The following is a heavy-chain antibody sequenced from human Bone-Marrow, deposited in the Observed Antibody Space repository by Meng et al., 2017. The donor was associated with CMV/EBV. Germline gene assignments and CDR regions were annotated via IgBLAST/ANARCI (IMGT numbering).Heavy chain of an antibody. CDR3: ASSSGSNPFDP. Sequence: GESLKISCAASGFTFSSYAMSWVRQAPGKGLEWVSAISGSGGSTYYADSVKGRFTISRDNSKNTLYLQMNSLRAEDTAVYYCASSSGSNPFDPWGQGTLVTVSS. J-gene: IGHJ5*02. CDR2: ISGSGGST. V-gene: IGHV3-23*01. D-gene: IGHD1-26*01. CDR1: GFTFSSYA.